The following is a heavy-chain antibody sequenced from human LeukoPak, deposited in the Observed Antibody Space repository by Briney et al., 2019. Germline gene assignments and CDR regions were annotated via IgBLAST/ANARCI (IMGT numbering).Heavy chain of an antibody. J-gene: IGHJ4*02. CDR2: IYTNGST. D-gene: IGHD3-22*01. CDR3: ARGPLDYYDSSGPPYYFDY. Sequence: SETLSLTCTVSGGSISSYYWSWIRQPAVKGLEWIGRIYTNGSTNYNPSLKSRVTISVDTSKNQFSLKLSSVTAADTAVYYCARGPLDYYDSSGPPYYFDYWGQGTLVTVSS. V-gene: IGHV4-4*07. CDR1: GGSISSYY.